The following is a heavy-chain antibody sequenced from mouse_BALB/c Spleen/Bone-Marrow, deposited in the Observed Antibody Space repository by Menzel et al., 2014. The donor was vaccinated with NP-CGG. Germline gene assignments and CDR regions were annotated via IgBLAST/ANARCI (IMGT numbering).Heavy chain of an antibody. Sequence: VKLMESGAELVRPGTSVKVSCKASGYAFTNYLIEWVKQRPGQGLEWIGVINPGSGSTNCNEKFKGKATLTADKSSSTAYMQLSSLTSDDSAVYFCARGDYRYDGFAYWGQGTLVTVSA. V-gene: IGHV1-54*01. CDR3: ARGDYRYDGFAY. CDR2: INPGSGST. J-gene: IGHJ3*01. D-gene: IGHD2-14*01. CDR1: GYAFTNYL.